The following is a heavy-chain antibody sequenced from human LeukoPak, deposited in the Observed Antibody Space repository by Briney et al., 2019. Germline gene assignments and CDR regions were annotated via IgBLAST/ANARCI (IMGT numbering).Heavy chain of an antibody. J-gene: IGHJ3*02. CDR2: INPNRGGT. CDR1: GYTFTGYY. D-gene: IGHD3-10*01. Sequence: ASVTVSFKGSGYTFTGYYMHWVRQAPGQGREGMGWINPNRGGTNYAQKFQGRVTITRDTSISTAVMELSRLRSDDRPVYYCGRAGHEYYYSPTPAGAFDIWGQGTMVTVSS. CDR3: GRAGHEYYYSPTPAGAFDI. V-gene: IGHV1-2*02.